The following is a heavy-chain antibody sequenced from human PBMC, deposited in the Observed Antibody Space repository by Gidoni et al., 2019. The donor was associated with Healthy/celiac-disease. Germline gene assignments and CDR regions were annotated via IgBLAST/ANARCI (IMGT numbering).Heavy chain of an antibody. J-gene: IGHJ4*02. D-gene: IGHD3-22*01. Sequence: EVQLVESGGCLVKPGGSLRLSCAASGFTFSNDWMSWVRQAPGKGLEWVGRIKSKTDGGTTDYAAPVKGRFTISRDDSKNTLYLQMNSLKTEDTAVYYCTTDPYYYDSSGYSPFFDYWGQGTLVTVSS. CDR2: IKSKTDGGTT. V-gene: IGHV3-15*01. CDR1: GFTFSNDW. CDR3: TTDPYYYDSSGYSPFFDY.